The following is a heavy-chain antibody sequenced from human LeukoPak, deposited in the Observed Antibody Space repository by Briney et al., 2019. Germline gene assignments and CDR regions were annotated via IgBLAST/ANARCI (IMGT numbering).Heavy chain of an antibody. Sequence: SETLSLTCTVSGGSISSSSYYWVWIRQPPGKGLEWIGGIYSSGSTYYNPSLKSRVTISVDTSKNQFSLKLSSVTAADTAVYYCATNEWSGYYFEYWGQGTLVPVSS. D-gene: IGHD3-3*01. CDR2: IYSSGST. CDR3: ATNEWSGYYFEY. V-gene: IGHV4-39*01. CDR1: GGSISSSSYY. J-gene: IGHJ4*02.